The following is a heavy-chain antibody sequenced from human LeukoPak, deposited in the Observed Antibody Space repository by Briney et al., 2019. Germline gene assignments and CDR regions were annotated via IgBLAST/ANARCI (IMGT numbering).Heavy chain of an antibody. V-gene: IGHV4-31*03. CDR2: IYYSGST. J-gene: IGHJ4*02. CDR1: GGSISSGGYY. D-gene: IGHD3-22*01. Sequence: SETLSLTCTVSGGSISSGGYYWRWIRQHPGKGLEWIGYIYYSGSTYYNPSLKSRVTISVDTSKNQFSLKLSSVTAADTAVYYCATWYYDSGGYRYFDYWGQGTLVTVSS. CDR3: ATWYYDSGGYRYFDY.